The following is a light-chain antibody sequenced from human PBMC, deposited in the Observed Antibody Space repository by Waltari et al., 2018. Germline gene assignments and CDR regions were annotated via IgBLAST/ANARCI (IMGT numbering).Light chain of an antibody. CDR3: QQVNTFAPT. CDR2: AAS. J-gene: IGKJ4*01. V-gene: IGKV1-9*01. CDR1: QDISSY. Sequence: QLTQSPSSLSASVGDRVTINCRTSQDISSYLVWYQHKPGKAPKPLIYAASELKSGVPSRFSGSGSGTNFTLTIRGLEPEDFATYYCQQVNTFAPTFGGGTKVDI.